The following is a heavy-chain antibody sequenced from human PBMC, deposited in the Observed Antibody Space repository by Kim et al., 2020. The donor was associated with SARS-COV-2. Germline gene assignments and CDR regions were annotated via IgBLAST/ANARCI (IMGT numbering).Heavy chain of an antibody. J-gene: IGHJ4*02. V-gene: IGHV3-66*01. Sequence: TTYAGYVKGRFTNSRDDSRNTVYLQMNSVRAEDTAVYFCAREPSTYFDYWGQGTLVTVSS. CDR2: T. CDR3: AREPSTYFDY.